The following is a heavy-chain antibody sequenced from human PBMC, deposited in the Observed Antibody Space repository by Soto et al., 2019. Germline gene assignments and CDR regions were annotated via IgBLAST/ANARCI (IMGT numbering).Heavy chain of an antibody. CDR2: LYYSGNT. CDR1: GGSISPSY. CDR3: ARVGGVAARTFDY. V-gene: IGHV4-59*01. J-gene: IGHJ4*02. D-gene: IGHD2-15*01. Sequence: SETLSLTCTVSGGSISPSYWSWVRQPPGKGLEWIGYLYYSGNTNYNPSLKSRVTISVDASKNQVSLRLTSVTAADTAVYYCARVGGVAARTFDYWGQGTVVTVSS.